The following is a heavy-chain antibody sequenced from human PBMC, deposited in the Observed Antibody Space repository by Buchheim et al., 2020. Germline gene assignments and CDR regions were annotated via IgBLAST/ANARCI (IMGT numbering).Heavy chain of an antibody. CDR1: GGSFSGYY. CDR2: INHSGST. V-gene: IGHV4-34*01. CDR3: ARNYGSGSFKYYYYGMDV. J-gene: IGHJ6*02. D-gene: IGHD3-10*01. Sequence: QVQLQQWGAGLLKPSETLSLTCAVYGGSFSGYYWSWIRQPPGKGLEWIGEINHSGSTNYNPSLKSRVTISVDTSKNKFSLKLSSVTAADTAVYYCARNYGSGSFKYYYYGMDVWGQGTT.